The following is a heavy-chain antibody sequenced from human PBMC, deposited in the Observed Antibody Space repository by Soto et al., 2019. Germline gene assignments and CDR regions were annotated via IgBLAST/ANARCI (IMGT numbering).Heavy chain of an antibody. CDR3: ARDGPPQHFSGRYYYYYGMAV. Sequence: GXSXKVSCKAAGYTXSSYGISLVRQAPGQGLEWMGWISDYNGNTNYAQKLQGRFTMTTHTSTSTAYMELRSLRSDDTAVYYFARDGPPQHFSGRYYYYYGMAVWGQGTTGTVS. CDR1: GYTXSSYG. V-gene: IGHV1-18*04. J-gene: IGHJ6*02. CDR2: ISDYNGNT. D-gene: IGHD1-26*01.